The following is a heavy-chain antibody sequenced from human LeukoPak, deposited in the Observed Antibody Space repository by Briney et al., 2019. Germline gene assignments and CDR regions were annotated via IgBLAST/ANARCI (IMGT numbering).Heavy chain of an antibody. Sequence: ASVKVSCKASGYTFTSYGISWVRQATGQGLEWMGWMNPNSGNTGYAQKFQGRVTITRNTSISTAYMELSSLRSEDTAVYYCARGVKEWLLFYYYYMDVWGKGTTVTVSS. CDR2: MNPNSGNT. D-gene: IGHD3-3*01. CDR3: ARGVKEWLLFYYYYMDV. V-gene: IGHV1-8*03. J-gene: IGHJ6*03. CDR1: GYTFTSYG.